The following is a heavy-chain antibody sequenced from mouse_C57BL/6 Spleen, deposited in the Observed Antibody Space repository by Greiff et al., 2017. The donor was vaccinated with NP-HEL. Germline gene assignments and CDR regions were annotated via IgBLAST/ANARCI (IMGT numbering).Heavy chain of an antibody. CDR1: GFTFSDYH. CDR2: ISNGGGST. J-gene: IGHJ2*01. CDR3: ARQGYGSSYGYFDY. D-gene: IGHD1-1*01. Sequence: EVKLVESGGGLVQPGGSLKLSCAASGFTFSDYHMYWVRQTPEKRLEWVAYISNGGGSTYYPDTVKGRFTISRDNAKNTLYLQMSRLKSEDTAMYYCARQGYGSSYGYFDYWGQGTTLAVSS. V-gene: IGHV5-12*01.